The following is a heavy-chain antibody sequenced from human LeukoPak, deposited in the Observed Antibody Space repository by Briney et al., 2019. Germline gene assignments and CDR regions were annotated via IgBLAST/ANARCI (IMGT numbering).Heavy chain of an antibody. CDR3: AREYYDSSGYEDGIDY. V-gene: IGHV3-7*01. J-gene: IGHJ4*02. CDR1: GFTFSSYW. D-gene: IGHD3-22*01. CDR2: IKQDGSEK. Sequence: GGSLRLSCAASGFTFSSYWMSWVRQAPGKGLEWVANIKQDGSEKYYVDSVKGRFTISRDNAKNSLYLQMNSLRAEATAVYYCAREYYDSSGYEDGIDYWGQGTLVTVSS.